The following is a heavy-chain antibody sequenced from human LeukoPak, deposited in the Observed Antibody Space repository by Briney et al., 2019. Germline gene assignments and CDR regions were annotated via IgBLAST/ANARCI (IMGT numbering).Heavy chain of an antibody. D-gene: IGHD2-15*01. J-gene: IGHJ6*03. V-gene: IGHV1-2*02. CDR1: GYTFTGYY. Sequence: VASVKVSCKASGYTFTGYYMHWVRQAPGQGLEWMGWINPNSGGTNYAQKFQGRVTMTRDTSISTAYMELSRLRSDDTAVYYCARDGGYCSGGSCYSAPYYYYYYYMDVWGKGTTVTVSS. CDR2: INPNSGGT. CDR3: ARDGGYCSGGSCYSAPYYYYYYYMDV.